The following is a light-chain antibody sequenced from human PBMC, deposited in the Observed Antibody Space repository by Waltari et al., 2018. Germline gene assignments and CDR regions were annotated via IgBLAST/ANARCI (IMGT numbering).Light chain of an antibody. Sequence: QSVLTQPPSASGTPGQRVTISCSGSASNIGGNLVNWYQQFPGKASKLLIYRTVLRPSGVPDRFSASNSGPSASLAIGGLQSEDEADYFFASWDDSLNVHWVFAGGTKVTAL. CDR3: ASWDDSLNVHWV. CDR2: RTV. V-gene: IGLV1-44*01. J-gene: IGLJ3*02. CDR1: ASNIGGNL.